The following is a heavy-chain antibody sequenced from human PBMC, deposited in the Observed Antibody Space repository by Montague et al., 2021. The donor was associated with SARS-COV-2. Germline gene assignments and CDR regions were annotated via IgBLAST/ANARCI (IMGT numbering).Heavy chain of an antibody. D-gene: IGHD1-1*01. Sequence: SETLSLTCAVYGGSFSGYYWSWIRQPPGKGLEWIGEINHSGSTNYNQSLKSRVTISVDTSKNQFSLKLSSVTAADTAVYYCARGRGTALFRRVYFGMDVWGQGTTVTVSS. CDR3: ARGRGTALFRRVYFGMDV. CDR1: GGSFSGYY. V-gene: IGHV4-34*01. CDR2: INHSGST. J-gene: IGHJ6*02.